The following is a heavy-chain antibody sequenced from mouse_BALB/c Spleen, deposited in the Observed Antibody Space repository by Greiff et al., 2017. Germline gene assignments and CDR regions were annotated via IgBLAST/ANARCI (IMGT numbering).Heavy chain of an antibody. Sequence: EVKLVESGTVLARPGASVKMSCKASGYSFTSYWMHWVKQRPGQGLEWIGAIYPGNSDTSYNQKFKGKAKLTAVTSASTAYMELSSLTNEDSAVYYCTCYYGNYGPFDYWGQGTTLTVSS. CDR3: TCYYGNYGPFDY. CDR2: IYPGNSDT. D-gene: IGHD2-1*01. J-gene: IGHJ2*01. CDR1: GYSFTSYW. V-gene: IGHV1-5*01.